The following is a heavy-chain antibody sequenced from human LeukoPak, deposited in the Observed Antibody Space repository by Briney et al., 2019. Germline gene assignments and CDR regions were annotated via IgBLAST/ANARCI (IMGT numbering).Heavy chain of an antibody. V-gene: IGHV3-23*01. CDR1: GFTFSSYA. CDR3: AKVYGSGSYQDY. Sequence: PGGSLRPSCAASGFTFSSYAMSWVRQAPGKGLEWVSAISGSGGSTYYADSVKGRFTISRDNSKNTLYLQMNSLRAEDTAVYYCAKVYGSGSYQDYWGQGTLVTVSS. D-gene: IGHD3-10*01. J-gene: IGHJ4*02. CDR2: ISGSGGST.